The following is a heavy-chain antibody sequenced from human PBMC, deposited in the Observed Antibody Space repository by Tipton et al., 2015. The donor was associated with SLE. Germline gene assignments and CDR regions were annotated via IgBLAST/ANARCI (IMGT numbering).Heavy chain of an antibody. CDR2: IYYSGST. Sequence: GLVKPSETLSLTCTVSGGSISSYYWSWIRQPPGKGLEWIGYIYYSGSTYYNPSLKSRVTISVDTSKNQLSLKLSSVTAADTAVYYCARDLQYGSGNNYFDYWGQGTLVTVSS. J-gene: IGHJ4*02. CDR3: ARDLQYGSGNNYFDY. V-gene: IGHV4-30-4*01. CDR1: GGSISSYY. D-gene: IGHD3-10*01.